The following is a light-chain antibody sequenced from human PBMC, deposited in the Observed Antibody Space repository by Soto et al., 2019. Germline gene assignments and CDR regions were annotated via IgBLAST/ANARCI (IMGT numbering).Light chain of an antibody. CDR2: SNN. CDR1: SSNIGRNT. J-gene: IGLJ2*01. CDR3: AAWDDSLNGHVV. Sequence: QSVLTQPPSASGTPGQRVTISCAGSSSNIGRNTVNWYHQLPGAAPKLLIYSNNQRPSGVPDRFSGSKSGTSASLAISGLQSEDEADYYCAAWDDSLNGHVVFGGGTKVTVL. V-gene: IGLV1-44*01.